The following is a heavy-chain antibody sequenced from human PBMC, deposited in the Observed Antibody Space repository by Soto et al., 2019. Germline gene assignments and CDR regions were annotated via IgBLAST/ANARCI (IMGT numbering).Heavy chain of an antibody. CDR1: GFTFSSYA. Sequence: GSLRLSCAASGFTFSSYAMHWVRQAPEKGLEYVSAISSNGGSTYYANSVKGRFTISRDNSKNTLYLQMGSLRAEDMAVYYCARYLYCSGGSCYSAFDIWGQGTMVTVSS. CDR3: ARYLYCSGGSCYSAFDI. CDR2: ISSNGGST. V-gene: IGHV3-64*01. J-gene: IGHJ3*02. D-gene: IGHD2-15*01.